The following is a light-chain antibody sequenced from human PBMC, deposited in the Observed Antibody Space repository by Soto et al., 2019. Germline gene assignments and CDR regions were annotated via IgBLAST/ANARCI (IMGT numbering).Light chain of an antibody. CDR1: SSDVGSYNL. CDR2: EGS. V-gene: IGLV2-23*01. CDR3: CSYAGSSTLGV. J-gene: IGLJ1*01. Sequence: QSVLTQPASVSGSPGQSITISCTGTSSDVGSYNLVSWYQQHPGKAPKLMIYEGSKRPSGVSNRFSGSKSGNTASLTISGPQAEDEADYYCCSYAGSSTLGVFGTGTKLTVL.